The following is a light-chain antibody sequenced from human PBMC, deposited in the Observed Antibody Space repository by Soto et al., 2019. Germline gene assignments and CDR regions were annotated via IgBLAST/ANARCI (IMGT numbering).Light chain of an antibody. CDR3: SSYAGSNPLVV. J-gene: IGLJ2*01. V-gene: IGLV2-8*01. Sequence: QSALTQPPSASGSPGQSVTISCTGTSSDVGGYNYVSWYQQHPGKAPKLMIYEVSKRPSGVPDRFSGSKSGNTASLTVSVLQAEDEADYYCSSYAGSNPLVVFGGGTKLTVL. CDR1: SSDVGGYNY. CDR2: EVS.